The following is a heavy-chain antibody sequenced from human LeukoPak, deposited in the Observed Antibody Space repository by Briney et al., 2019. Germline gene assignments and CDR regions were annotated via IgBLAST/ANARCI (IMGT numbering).Heavy chain of an antibody. CDR2: IYSGGST. CDR3: AGSTRSPYSSGCYDY. CDR1: GFTVSSNY. V-gene: IGHV3-53*01. J-gene: IGHJ4*02. Sequence: GGSLRLACAASGFTVSSNYMSWVRQAPGKVLEWVSVIYSGGSTYYADSVKGRFTISRDNTKNTLYLQMNRLTAEDTAVYYCAGSTRSPYSSGCYDYWGQGTLVTVSS. D-gene: IGHD6-19*01.